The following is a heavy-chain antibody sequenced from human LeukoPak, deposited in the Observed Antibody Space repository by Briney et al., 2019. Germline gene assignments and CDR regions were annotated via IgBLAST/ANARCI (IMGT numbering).Heavy chain of an antibody. CDR2: IKGDGIET. CDR3: ARDVVLGSGSCAS. J-gene: IGHJ4*02. D-gene: IGHD3-10*01. CDR1: GFTFSGSW. Sequence: GGSLRLSCAASGFTFSGSWMHWVRQAPGKGLVWVSRIKGDGIETNYEDSVKGRFTVSRDNAKNTLFLQMNSLRAEDTAVYFYARDVVLGSGSCASWGQGTLVTVSS. V-gene: IGHV3-74*01.